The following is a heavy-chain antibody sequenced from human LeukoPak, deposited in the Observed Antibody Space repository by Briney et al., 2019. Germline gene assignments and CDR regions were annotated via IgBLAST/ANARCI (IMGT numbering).Heavy chain of an antibody. CDR2: IEWDDEK. D-gene: IGHD3-10*01. Sequence: SGPALVKPTQTLTLTCTFSGFLLSTSGMSVSWIRQPPGKALEWLALIEWDDEKYYSTSLKTRLTISKDTSKNQVVLTMTNMDPTDTATYYCARLSYGSKSPLDYWGQGTLVTVSS. J-gene: IGHJ4*02. CDR3: ARLSYGSKSPLDY. CDR1: GFLLSTSGMS. V-gene: IGHV2-70*01.